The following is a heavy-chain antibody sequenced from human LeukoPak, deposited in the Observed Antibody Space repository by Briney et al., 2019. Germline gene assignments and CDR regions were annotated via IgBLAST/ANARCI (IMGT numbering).Heavy chain of an antibody. V-gene: IGHV3-23*01. J-gene: IGHJ4*02. CDR3: VRGNDYGGPHY. CDR2: ISGSGGST. Sequence: GGSLRLSCAASGFTFSSYAMSWVRQAPGKGLEWVSAISGSGGSTYYADSVKGRFTISRDNSKNTLYLQMNSLRAEDAAVYYCVRGNDYGGPHYWGQGTLVTVSS. CDR1: GFTFSSYA. D-gene: IGHD4-23*01.